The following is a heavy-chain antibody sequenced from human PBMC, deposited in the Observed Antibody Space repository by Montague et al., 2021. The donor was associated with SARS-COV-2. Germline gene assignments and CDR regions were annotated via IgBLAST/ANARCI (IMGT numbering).Heavy chain of an antibody. Sequence: SETLSLTCTVSGGSISSYYWSWIRQPPGKGLEWIGYIYYGGSTNYSPSFKGRVIMSVDTPNNQFSLRLTSVTAADTAVYYCARLRRPDGYSYWFGPWGQGTLVTVSS. V-gene: IGHV4-59*08. D-gene: IGHD5-24*01. J-gene: IGHJ5*02. CDR2: IYYGGST. CDR3: ARLRRPDGYSYWFGP. CDR1: GGSISSYY.